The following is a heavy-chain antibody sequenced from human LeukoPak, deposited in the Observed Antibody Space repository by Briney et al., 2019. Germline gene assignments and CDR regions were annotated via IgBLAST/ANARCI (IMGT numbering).Heavy chain of an antibody. V-gene: IGHV1-69*04. CDR2: IIPIPGIA. D-gene: IGHD6-19*01. J-gene: IGHJ5*02. Sequence: SVKVSCKASGGTFSSYAISWVRQAPGQGLEWMGRIIPIPGIANYAQKFQGRVTITADKSTSTAYMELSSLRSEDTAVYYCARDQARQWLAYNWFDPWGQGTLVTVSS. CDR3: ARDQARQWLAYNWFDP. CDR1: GGTFSSYA.